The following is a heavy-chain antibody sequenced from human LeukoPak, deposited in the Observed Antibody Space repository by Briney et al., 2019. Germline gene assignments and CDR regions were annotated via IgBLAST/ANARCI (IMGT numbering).Heavy chain of an antibody. CDR2: IYYSGST. Sequence: SETLSLTCTVSGGSISSSSYYWGWIRQPPGKGLEWIGSIYYSGSTYYNPSLKSRVTISVDTSKNQFSLKLSSVNAADTAVYYCARASRYYYDSSSYYYALDYWGQGTLVTVSS. J-gene: IGHJ4*02. CDR3: ARASRYYYDSSSYYYALDY. V-gene: IGHV4-39*01. CDR1: GGSISSSSYY. D-gene: IGHD3-22*01.